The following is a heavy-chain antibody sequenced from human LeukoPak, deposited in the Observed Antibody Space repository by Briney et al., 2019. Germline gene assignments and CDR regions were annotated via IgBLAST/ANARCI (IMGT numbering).Heavy chain of an antibody. CDR2: FYTTWRT. Sequence: SETLSLTCDVSGVSIRSYWWSWVRKPAGKGLEWIGRFYTTWRTNYSPPFQSRVTMSIDMSTNQFSLTRSSVTASDTTVYYCARSGYTISAYHSDLWGQGVPVTVSS. J-gene: IGHJ4*02. V-gene: IGHV4-4*07. D-gene: IGHD5-18*01. CDR3: ARSGYTISAYHSDL. CDR1: GVSIRSYW.